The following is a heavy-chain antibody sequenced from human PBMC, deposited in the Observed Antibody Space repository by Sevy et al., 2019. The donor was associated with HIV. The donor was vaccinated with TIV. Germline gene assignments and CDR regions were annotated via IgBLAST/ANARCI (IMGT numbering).Heavy chain of an antibody. CDR3: AKGTGPSYGSYYYFDY. D-gene: IGHD1-26*01. Sequence: GGSLRLSCAASGFTFSSYGMHWVRQAPGKGLEWVAVISYDGSNKYYADSVKGRFTICRDNSKNTLYLQMNSLRAEDTAVYYCAKGTGPSYGSYYYFDYWGQGTLVTVSS. V-gene: IGHV3-30*18. CDR2: ISYDGSNK. J-gene: IGHJ4*02. CDR1: GFTFSSYG.